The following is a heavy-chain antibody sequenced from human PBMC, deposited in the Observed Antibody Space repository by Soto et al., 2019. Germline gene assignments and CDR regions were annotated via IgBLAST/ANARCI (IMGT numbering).Heavy chain of an antibody. J-gene: IGHJ3*02. D-gene: IGHD2-2*01. CDR2: IYYSGST. CDR3: ARQDIVVVPSSWSWDAFDI. CDR1: GGSISSSSYY. V-gene: IGHV4-39*01. Sequence: SETLSLTCTVSGGSISSSSYYWGWIRQPPGKGLEWIGSIYYSGSTYYNPSLKSRVTISVATSKNQFSLKLSSVTAADTAVYYCARQDIVVVPSSWSWDAFDIWGQGTMVTVSS.